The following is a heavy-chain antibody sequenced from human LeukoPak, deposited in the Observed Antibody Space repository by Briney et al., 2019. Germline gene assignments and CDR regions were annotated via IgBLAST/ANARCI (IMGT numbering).Heavy chain of an antibody. J-gene: IGHJ4*02. Sequence: SETLSHTCTVSGGSIISSYWTWIRQPPGKGLEWIGYMYNSGRTTNYSPSLKSRATISMDTSKNQFSLNLKSVTAADTAIYYCAKIPGDRPDDWGQGTLVTVS. CDR3: AKIPGDRPDD. V-gene: IGHV4-59*03. D-gene: IGHD7-27*01. CDR2: MYNSGRTT. CDR1: GGSIISSY.